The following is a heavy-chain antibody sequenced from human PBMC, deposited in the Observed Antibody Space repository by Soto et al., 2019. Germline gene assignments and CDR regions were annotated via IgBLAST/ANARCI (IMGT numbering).Heavy chain of an antibody. J-gene: IGHJ4*02. CDR2: IYYSGST. Sequence: QVQLQESGPGLVKPSETLSLTCTVSGGSISSYYWSWIRQPPGKGLEWIGYIYYSGSTNYNPSLKSRITISVDTSKNQFSLRLSSVTAADTAVYYCARRYAGNLVYGGQGTLVAVDS. D-gene: IGHD2-8*01. CDR1: GGSISSYY. CDR3: ARRYAGNLVY. V-gene: IGHV4-59*01.